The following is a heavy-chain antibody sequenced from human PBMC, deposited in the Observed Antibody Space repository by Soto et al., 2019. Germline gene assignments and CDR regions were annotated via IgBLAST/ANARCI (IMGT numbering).Heavy chain of an antibody. Sequence: QDQLVQSGVEVKKPGASVKVSCRASAYSFTNYGITWVRQAPGQGVEWMGWISAYTGNTKYAKKFQGRVTMTTDASTNTAYLELRSLRSDDTAVYYCARDRGVAPPVAGITHYYYYMDVWGKGTTVTVSS. CDR2: ISAYTGNT. CDR3: ARDRGVAPPVAGITHYYYYMDV. V-gene: IGHV1-18*01. CDR1: AYSFTNYG. J-gene: IGHJ6*03. D-gene: IGHD6-19*01.